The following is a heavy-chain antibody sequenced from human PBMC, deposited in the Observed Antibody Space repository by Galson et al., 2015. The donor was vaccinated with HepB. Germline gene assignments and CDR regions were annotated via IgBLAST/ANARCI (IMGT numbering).Heavy chain of an antibody. CDR2: IRYDGSNK. J-gene: IGHJ4*02. D-gene: IGHD3-10*01. V-gene: IGHV3-30*02. CDR1: GFTFSSYG. CDR3: AKHYYGSGSSRPLSDY. Sequence: SLRLSCAASGFTFSSYGMHWVRQAPGKGLEWVAFIRYDGSNKYYADSVKGRFTISRDNSKNTLYLQMNSLRAEDTAVYYCAKHYYGSGSSRPLSDYWGQGTLVTVSS.